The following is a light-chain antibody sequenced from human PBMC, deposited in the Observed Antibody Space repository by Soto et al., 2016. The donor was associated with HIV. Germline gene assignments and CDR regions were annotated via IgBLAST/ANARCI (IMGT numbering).Light chain of an antibody. CDR3: NSRDSSGNHVV. V-gene: IGLV3-19*01. J-gene: IGLJ2*01. CDR2: GKN. CDR1: SLRRYY. Sequence: SSELTQDPAVSVALGQTVRITCQGDSLRRYYATWYQQKPGQAPVLVIYGKNKRPSGIPDRLSGPSSGNTASLTITGTQAEDEADCYCNSRDSSGNHVVFGGGTKLTVL.